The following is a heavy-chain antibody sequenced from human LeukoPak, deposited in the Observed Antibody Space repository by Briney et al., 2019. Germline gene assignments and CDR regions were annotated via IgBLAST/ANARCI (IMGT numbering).Heavy chain of an antibody. CDR1: GGSISSYY. D-gene: IGHD5-12*01. J-gene: IGHJ4*02. CDR2: IYYSGST. Sequence: SETLSLTCTVSGGSISSYYWSWIRQPPGKGLEWIGYIYYSGSTNYNPSLKSRVTISVDTSKNQFSLKLSSVTAADTAVYYCARHEDGGYLRYYFDYWGQGTLVTVSS. V-gene: IGHV4-59*08. CDR3: ARHEDGGYLRYYFDY.